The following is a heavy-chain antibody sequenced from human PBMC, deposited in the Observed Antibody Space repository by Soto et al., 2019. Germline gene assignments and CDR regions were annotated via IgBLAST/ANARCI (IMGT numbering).Heavy chain of an antibody. V-gene: IGHV3-9*01. J-gene: IGHJ4*02. D-gene: IGHD6-19*01. CDR1: GFTFDDYA. Sequence: GGSLRLSCAASGFTFDDYAMHWVRQAPGKGLEWVSGISWNSGSIGYADSVKGRFTISRDNAKNSLYLQMNSLRAEDTALYYCAKDLLSGIAVAGIDYWGQGTLVTVSS. CDR2: ISWNSGSI. CDR3: AKDLLSGIAVAGIDY.